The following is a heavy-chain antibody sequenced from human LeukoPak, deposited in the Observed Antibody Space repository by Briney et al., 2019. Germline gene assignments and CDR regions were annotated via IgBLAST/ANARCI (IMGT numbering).Heavy chain of an antibody. CDR1: GFTFSSHG. J-gene: IGHJ4*02. Sequence: GGSLRLSCAASGFTFSSHGMHWVRQAPGKGLEWVAVIWYDGSNKYYADSVKDRFTISRDNSKNTLYLQLNSLRAEDTAVYYCVRGNSKGYYHYFDYWGQGTLVTVSS. CDR2: IWYDGSNK. D-gene: IGHD3-22*01. CDR3: VRGNSKGYYHYFDY. V-gene: IGHV3-33*01.